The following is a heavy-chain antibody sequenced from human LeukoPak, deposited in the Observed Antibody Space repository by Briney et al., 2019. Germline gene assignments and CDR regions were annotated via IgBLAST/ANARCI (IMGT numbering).Heavy chain of an antibody. CDR2: IYTSGST. CDR1: GGSISSYY. D-gene: IGHD6-13*01. Sequence: SETLSLTCTVSGGSISSYYWSWIRQPAGKGLEWIGRIYTSGSTNYNPSLKSRVTMSVDTSKNQFSLKLSSVTAADTAVYYCARDPRIAADNYYYHYGMDVWGQGTTVTVSS. V-gene: IGHV4-4*07. CDR3: ARDPRIAADNYYYHYGMDV. J-gene: IGHJ6*02.